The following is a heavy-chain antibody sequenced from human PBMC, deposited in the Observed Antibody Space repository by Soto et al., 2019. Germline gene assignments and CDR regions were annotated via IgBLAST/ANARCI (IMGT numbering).Heavy chain of an antibody. Sequence: PSETLSLTCAVYGGSFSGYYWSWIRQPPGKGLEWIGEINHSGSTNYNPSLKSRVTISVDTSKNQFSLKLSSVTAADTAVYYCASVSGSGSYYYDYWGQGTLVTVSS. CDR1: GGSFSGYY. D-gene: IGHD3-10*01. V-gene: IGHV4-34*01. CDR3: ASVSGSGSYYYDY. J-gene: IGHJ4*02. CDR2: INHSGST.